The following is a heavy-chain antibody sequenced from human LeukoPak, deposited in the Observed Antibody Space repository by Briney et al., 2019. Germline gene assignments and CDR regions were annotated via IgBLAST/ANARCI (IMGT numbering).Heavy chain of an antibody. V-gene: IGHV4-39*07. CDR1: GGSISSGGYY. CDR2: INHSGST. D-gene: IGHD3-3*01. Sequence: PSETLSLTCTVSGGSISSGGYYWSWIRQPPGKGLEWIGEINHSGSTNYNPSLKSRVTISVDTSKNQFSLKLSSVTAADTAVYYCARAIGGFWSGYPMDWGQGTLVTVSS. CDR3: ARAIGGFWSGYPMD. J-gene: IGHJ4*02.